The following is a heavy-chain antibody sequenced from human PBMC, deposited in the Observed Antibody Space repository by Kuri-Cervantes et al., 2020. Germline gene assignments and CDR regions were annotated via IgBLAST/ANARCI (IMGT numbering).Heavy chain of an antibody. D-gene: IGHD6-19*01. J-gene: IGHJ3*02. CDR3: ARSSDSSGNDAFDI. CDR1: GGTFSSYA. CDR2: IIPIFGTA. V-gene: IGHV1-69*05. Sequence: SVKVSCKASGGTFSSYAISWVRQAPGQGLEWMGGIIPIFGTANYAQKFQGRVTITTDESTSTAYMELSSLRSDDTAVYYCARSSDSSGNDAFDIWGQGTMVTVSS.